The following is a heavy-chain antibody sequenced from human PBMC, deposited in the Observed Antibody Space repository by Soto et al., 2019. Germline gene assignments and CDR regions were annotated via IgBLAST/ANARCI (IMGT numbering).Heavy chain of an antibody. CDR1: GYTFTSYA. CDR2: INAGNGNT. J-gene: IGHJ3*02. D-gene: IGHD3-22*01. Sequence: SVKGSCKTAGYTFTSYAMHWVRQAPGQRLEWMGWINAGNGNTKYSQKFQGRVTITRDTSASTAYMELSSLRSEDTAVYYCARWINMIVEATWGAFDIWGQGTMATVSS. CDR3: ARWINMIVEATWGAFDI. V-gene: IGHV1-3*01.